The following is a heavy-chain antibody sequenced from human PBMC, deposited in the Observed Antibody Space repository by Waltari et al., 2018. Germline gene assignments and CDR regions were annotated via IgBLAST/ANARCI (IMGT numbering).Heavy chain of an antibody. V-gene: IGHV3-21*01. D-gene: IGHD3-3*01. CDR1: GFTFSSYS. Sequence: GGGLVKPGGSLRLSCAASGFTFSSYSMNWVRQAPGKGLEWVSSISSSSSYIYYADSVKGRFTISRDNAKNSLYLQMNSLRAEDTAVYYCARDESTYDFWSGYYIDYWGQGTLVTVSS. CDR3: ARDESTYDFWSGYYIDY. CDR2: ISSSSSYI. J-gene: IGHJ4*02.